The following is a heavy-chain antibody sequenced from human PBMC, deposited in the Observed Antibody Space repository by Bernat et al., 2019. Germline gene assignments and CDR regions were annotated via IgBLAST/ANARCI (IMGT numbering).Heavy chain of an antibody. Sequence: QVQLVQSGAEVKKPGSSVKVSCKVSGGTFSSYAISWVRQAPGQGLEWMGGIIPIFGTANYAQKFQGRVTITADKSTSTAYMELSSLRSEDTAVYYCARCIAARSVWYFDLWGRGTLVTVSS. CDR3: ARCIAARSVWYFDL. CDR2: IIPIFGTA. CDR1: GGTFSSYA. J-gene: IGHJ2*01. V-gene: IGHV1-69*06. D-gene: IGHD6-6*01.